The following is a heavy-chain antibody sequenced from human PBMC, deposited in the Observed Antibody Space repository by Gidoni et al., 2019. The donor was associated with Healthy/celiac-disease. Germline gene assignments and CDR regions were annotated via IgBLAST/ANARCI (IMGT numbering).Heavy chain of an antibody. Sequence: EVQLVQSGAEVQKPGESLQLFCKGSGYSFTSSWIGLVRQMPGKGLEWMGIIYHGDSDTRYSPSFQGQVTISADKSISTAYLQWSSLKASDTAMYYCARSAAVATIEPDYWGQGTLVTVSS. CDR2: IYHGDSDT. D-gene: IGHD5-12*01. V-gene: IGHV5-51*03. CDR1: GYSFTSSW. J-gene: IGHJ4*02. CDR3: ARSAAVATIEPDY.